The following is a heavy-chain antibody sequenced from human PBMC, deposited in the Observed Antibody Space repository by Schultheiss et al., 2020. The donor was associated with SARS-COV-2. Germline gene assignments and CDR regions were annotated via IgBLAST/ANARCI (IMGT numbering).Heavy chain of an antibody. CDR1: GGSFSDYH. D-gene: IGHD1-26*01. CDR2: INHSGST. Sequence: SETLSLTCAVYGGSFSDYHWTWIRQPPGKGLEWIGEINHSGSTNYNPSLKSRVTISVDTSKNQFSLKLSSVTAADTAVYYCARLDSAYYISRSWIDPWGQGTLVTVSS. CDR3: ARLDSAYYISRSWIDP. J-gene: IGHJ5*02. V-gene: IGHV4-34*01.